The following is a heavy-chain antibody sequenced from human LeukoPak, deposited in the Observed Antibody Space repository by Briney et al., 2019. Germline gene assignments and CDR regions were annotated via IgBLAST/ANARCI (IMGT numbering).Heavy chain of an antibody. V-gene: IGHV3-49*04. J-gene: IGHJ4*02. Sequence: GGSLRLSCSTSGFTFGDYAMSWVRQAPGKGLEWVGFIQAKAYGGATKYAASVNGGFSISRDDSQSIANLQMNDLKTEDTAVYYCTRAPHPRCSSSGCYLDYWGQGTLVTVSS. CDR1: GFTFGDYA. CDR2: IQAKAYGGAT. CDR3: TRAPHPRCSSSGCYLDY. D-gene: IGHD2-2*01.